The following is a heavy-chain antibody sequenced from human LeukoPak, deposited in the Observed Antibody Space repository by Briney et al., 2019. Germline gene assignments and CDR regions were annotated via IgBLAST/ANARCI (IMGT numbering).Heavy chain of an antibody. CDR3: AKGGSSYSEMDY. Sequence: GGSLRLSCAASGFTFSSYSMNWVRQAPGKGLEWVSSISSSSSYIYYADSVKGRFTISRDNAKNSLYLQMNSLRADDTAVYYCAKGGSSYSEMDYWGQGTLVTVSS. V-gene: IGHV3-21*04. CDR2: ISSSSSYI. J-gene: IGHJ4*02. CDR1: GFTFSSYS. D-gene: IGHD4-11*01.